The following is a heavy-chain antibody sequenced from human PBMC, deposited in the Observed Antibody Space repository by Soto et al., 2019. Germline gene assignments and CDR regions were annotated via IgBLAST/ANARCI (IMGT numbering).Heavy chain of an antibody. J-gene: IGHJ3*02. CDR3: ARDPGYCSGGSCYSDAFDI. CDR2: IIPIFGTA. V-gene: IGHV1-69*01. D-gene: IGHD2-15*01. Sequence: QVQLVQSGAEVKKPGSSVKVSCKASGGTFSSYAISWVRQAPGQGLEWMGGIIPIFGTANYAQKFQGRVTITADESTSTAYMELSSLRSEDTAVYYCARDPGYCSGGSCYSDAFDILGQGTMVTVSS. CDR1: GGTFSSYA.